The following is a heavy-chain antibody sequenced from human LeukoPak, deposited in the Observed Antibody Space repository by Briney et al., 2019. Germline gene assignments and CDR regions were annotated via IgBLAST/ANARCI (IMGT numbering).Heavy chain of an antibody. CDR1: GFTVSSNY. Sequence: PRGSLRLSCAASGFTVSSNYMSWVRQAPGKGLEWVSVIYSGGSTYYADSVKGRFTISRDNSKNTLYLQMNSLRAEDTAVYYCARHSSGYFKYYFDYWGQGTLVTVSS. J-gene: IGHJ4*02. CDR2: IYSGGST. CDR3: ARHSSGYFKYYFDY. V-gene: IGHV3-53*01. D-gene: IGHD3-22*01.